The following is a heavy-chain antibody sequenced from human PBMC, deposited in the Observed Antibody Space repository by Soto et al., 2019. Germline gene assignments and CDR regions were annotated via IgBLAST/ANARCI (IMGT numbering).Heavy chain of an antibody. CDR3: ARSVNVILTASFDY. CDR2: VFYIGNA. V-gene: IGHV4-61*01. Sequence: QVQLQESGPGLVKPSETLALTCSVSGASVSSGSYHWSWIRQPPGKGLEWLGCVFYIGNAKYNPSLQRRATISVDMSTNQVTLNLKSVTAADTAIYYCARSVNVILTASFDYWGQGTLVTVSS. CDR1: GASVSSGSYH. J-gene: IGHJ4*02. D-gene: IGHD2-21*02.